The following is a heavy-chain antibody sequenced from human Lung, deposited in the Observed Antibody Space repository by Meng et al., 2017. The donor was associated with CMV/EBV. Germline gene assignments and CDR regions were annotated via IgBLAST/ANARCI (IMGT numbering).Heavy chain of an antibody. V-gene: IGHV2-70D*14. CDR1: GFSLSTSRMR. D-gene: IGHD5-24*01. Sequence: SGPTLVXPTQTLTLTCTFSGFSLSTSRMRVSWIRQPPGKALEWLARIDWDDDKFYSTSLKTRLTISKDTSKNQVVLTMTNMDPVDTATYYCARMGYGYNYFDYWXQRTLVTVSS. CDR3: ARMGYGYNYFDY. J-gene: IGHJ4*02. CDR2: IDWDDDK.